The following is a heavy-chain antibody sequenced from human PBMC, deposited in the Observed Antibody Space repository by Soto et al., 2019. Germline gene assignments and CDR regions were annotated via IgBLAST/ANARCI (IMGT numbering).Heavy chain of an antibody. CDR1: GFTFSSYA. D-gene: IGHD3-16*02. V-gene: IGHV3-23*01. CDR2: ISGSGGST. Sequence: PGGSLRLSCAASGFTFSSYAMSWVRQAPGKGLKWVSAISGSGGSTYYADSVKGRFTISRDNSKNTLYLQMNSLRAEDTAVYYCVRLRLGELSYIPYVMDVWGQGTTVTVSS. CDR3: VRLRLGELSYIPYVMDV. J-gene: IGHJ6*02.